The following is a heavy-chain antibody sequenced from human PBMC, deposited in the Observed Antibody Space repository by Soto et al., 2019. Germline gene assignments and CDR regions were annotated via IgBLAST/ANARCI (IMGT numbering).Heavy chain of an antibody. CDR1: GGTFSIYS. CDR3: ARGSNDIDY. V-gene: IGHV1-69*08. Sequence: SVKVSCKASGGTFSIYSISWVRQAPGQGLEWMGRIIPILSTANYAQKFQGRVTITADTSTSTAYMELSSLRSEDTAVYYCARGSNDIDYWGQGTLVTVS. D-gene: IGHD1-1*01. J-gene: IGHJ4*02. CDR2: IIPILSTA.